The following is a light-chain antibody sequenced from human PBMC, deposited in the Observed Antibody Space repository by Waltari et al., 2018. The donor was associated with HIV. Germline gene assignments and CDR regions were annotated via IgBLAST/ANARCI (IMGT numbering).Light chain of an antibody. Sequence: EIVLTQSPGTLSLSPGERAILSCRATQSVSSSYLAWYQQKPGQAPRLLIHGASNRATGIADRFRASGSGTDFTLTISRLEPEDFAVYYCQQYDTSPLTFGGGTKVEIE. CDR3: QQYDTSPLT. V-gene: IGKV3-20*01. CDR2: GAS. J-gene: IGKJ4*01. CDR1: QSVSSSY.